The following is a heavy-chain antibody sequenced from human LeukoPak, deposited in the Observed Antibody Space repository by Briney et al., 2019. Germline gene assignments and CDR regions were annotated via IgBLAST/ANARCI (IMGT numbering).Heavy chain of an antibody. J-gene: IGHJ6*03. V-gene: IGHV4-61*02. CDR3: GRWSTNGLYYYYMDV. D-gene: IGHD2-8*01. Sequence: SETLSLTCTVSGGSISSGSYYWSWIRQPAGKGLEWIGRIYTSGSTNYNPSLESRVTISVDTSKNQFSLNLTSVTAADTAVYYCGRWSTNGLYYYYMDVWGKGTTVTVSS. CDR1: GGSISSGSYY. CDR2: IYTSGST.